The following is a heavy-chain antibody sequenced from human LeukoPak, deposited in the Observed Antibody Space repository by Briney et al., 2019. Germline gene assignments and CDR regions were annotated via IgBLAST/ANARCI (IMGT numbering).Heavy chain of an antibody. CDR2: INPNSGGT. Sequence: ASVKVSCKASGYTFTGYYMHWVRQAPGQGLEWMGWINPNSGGTNYAQKFQGRVTKTRDTSISTAYMELSRLRSDDTAVYYCARAKGKQWLVHGGRFDYWGQGTLVTVSS. CDR1: GYTFTGYY. V-gene: IGHV1-2*02. D-gene: IGHD6-19*01. J-gene: IGHJ4*02. CDR3: ARAKGKQWLVHGGRFDY.